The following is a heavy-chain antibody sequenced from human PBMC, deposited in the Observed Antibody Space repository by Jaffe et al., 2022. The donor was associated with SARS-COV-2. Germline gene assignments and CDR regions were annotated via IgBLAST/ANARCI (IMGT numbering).Heavy chain of an antibody. CDR2: ISIFDGST. CDR1: GYIFESYG. CDR3: ARDPNRLMWSGESPWGNYFDL. J-gene: IGHJ2*01. D-gene: IGHD3-10*01. Sequence: QVQLVQSGAEVKKPGASVKVSCKASGYIFESYGLSWVRQAPGQGLEWMGWISIFDGSTKYAQEFQGRVLMTTDTSTSTAYMELRSLRFDDTAIYFCARDPNRLMWSGESPWGNYFDLWGRGTLVTVSS. V-gene: IGHV1-18*01.